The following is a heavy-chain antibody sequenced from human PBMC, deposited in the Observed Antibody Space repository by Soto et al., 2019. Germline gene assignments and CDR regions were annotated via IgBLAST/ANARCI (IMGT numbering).Heavy chain of an antibody. CDR2: INPASGKT. Sequence: GVSVKVSCKASGYTFTDYSLQWARQAPGQRLEWMGWINPASGKTKYSQKFQGRVTITRDTSASTAYMELSSLTSEDTALYYCARPKQPYFGRDSYYVLGYWYFDLWGRGTLVTVSS. D-gene: IGHD2-21*02. CDR1: GYTFTDYS. CDR3: ARPKQPYFGRDSYYVLGYWYFDL. J-gene: IGHJ2*01. V-gene: IGHV1-3*01.